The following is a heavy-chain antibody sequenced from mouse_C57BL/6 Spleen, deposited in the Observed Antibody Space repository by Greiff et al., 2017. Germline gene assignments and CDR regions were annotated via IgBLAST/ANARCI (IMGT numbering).Heavy chain of an antibody. V-gene: IGHV5-6*01. CDR2: ISSGGSYT. D-gene: IGHD2-4*01. CDR3: ARHKELRRVPYYAMDY. CDR1: GFTFSSYG. J-gene: IGHJ4*01. Sequence: EVKVVESGGDLVKPGGSLKLSCAASGFTFSSYGMSWVRQTPDKRLEWVATISSGGSYTYYPDSVKGRFTISRDNAKKTLYLQMSSLKSEDTAMYYCARHKELRRVPYYAMDYWGQGTSVTVAS.